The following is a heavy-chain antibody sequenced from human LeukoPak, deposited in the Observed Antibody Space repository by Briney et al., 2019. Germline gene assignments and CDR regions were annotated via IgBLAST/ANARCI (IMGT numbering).Heavy chain of an antibody. CDR1: GHMFTGYY. D-gene: IGHD2-15*01. CDR3: ARRDINTWAIDY. Sequence: GASVKVSCKASGHMFTGYYLHWVRQAPGQGLEWMGWINPNSGDTDYAQNFQGRVTMTRDTSIGTAYMELSRLRSDDTAVFYCARRDINTWAIDYWGQGTLVSVSS. V-gene: IGHV1-2*02. J-gene: IGHJ4*02. CDR2: INPNSGDT.